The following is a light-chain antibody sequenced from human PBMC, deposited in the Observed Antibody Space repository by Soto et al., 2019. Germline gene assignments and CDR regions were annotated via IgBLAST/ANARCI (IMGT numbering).Light chain of an antibody. V-gene: IGLV2-11*01. J-gene: IGLJ2*01. CDR2: DVD. CDR3: CSYAGSSWI. CDR1: SSDVGGYNY. Sequence: QSVLTQPRSVSGSPGQSVTISCTGTSSDVGGYNYVSWYQQHPGKAPKLIIFDVDKRPSGVPDRFSGSKSGNTASLTISGLQAEDEADYYCCSYAGSSWIFGGGTKLTVL.